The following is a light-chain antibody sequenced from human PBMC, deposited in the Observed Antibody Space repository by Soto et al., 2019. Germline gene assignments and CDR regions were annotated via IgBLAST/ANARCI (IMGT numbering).Light chain of an antibody. CDR2: GAS. J-gene: IGKJ1*01. Sequence: ESVLTQSPAALSLSPGERAALSCRASQSVSSYLAWYQQKPGQAPRLLIYGASTRATGIPARFSGSGSGTEFTLTISSLQSEDFAVYYCHQYNGWPRTFGQGTKVDIK. CDR1: QSVSSY. V-gene: IGKV3-15*01. CDR3: HQYNGWPRT.